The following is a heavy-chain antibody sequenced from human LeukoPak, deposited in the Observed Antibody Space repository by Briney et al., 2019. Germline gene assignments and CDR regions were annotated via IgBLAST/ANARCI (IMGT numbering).Heavy chain of an antibody. D-gene: IGHD3-10*01. J-gene: IGHJ6*01. CDR1: GGSISSYY. Sequence: SETLSLTCTVSGGSISSYYWSWIRQPAGKGLEWIGRVYTSGSTTYNPSLESRVTMSLDTSKTQFSLDLSSVTAADTAVYYCARDRVSGWFGETLTADGMDAWGQGTTVTVSS. CDR3: ARDRVSGWFGETLTADGMDA. CDR2: VYTSGST. V-gene: IGHV4-4*07.